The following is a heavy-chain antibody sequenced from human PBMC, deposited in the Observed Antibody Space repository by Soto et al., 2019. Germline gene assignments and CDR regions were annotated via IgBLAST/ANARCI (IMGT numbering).Heavy chain of an antibody. Sequence: QIQLMQSGGDVKTPGASLKVSCTTSRYTFTSHGIAWVRQAPGQGLERMGWISTFNGKPDYAKKFQGRVTMTADTITSTVHMELRSLRSDDTGVYYCARLLTEGATFREDAFDLWGPGTKVTVSS. CDR2: ISTFNGKP. D-gene: IGHD3-9*01. J-gene: IGHJ3*01. CDR1: RYTFTSHG. CDR3: ARLLTEGATFREDAFDL. V-gene: IGHV1-18*01.